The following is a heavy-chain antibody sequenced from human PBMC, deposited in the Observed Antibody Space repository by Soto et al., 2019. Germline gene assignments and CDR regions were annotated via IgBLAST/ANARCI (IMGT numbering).Heavy chain of an antibody. D-gene: IGHD6-6*01. CDR1: GYTFSRHW. CDR2: ISPDGTIT. Sequence: EVQLVESGGGLVQPGGSLRLSCAASGYTFSRHWIHWVRQAPGQGLVGVSRISPDGTITDYADSVRGRFTISRDNAKNTLYLQMDSLRADDTAVYYCARPRSMSSSGFDIWSQGTMVTVSS. CDR3: ARPRSMSSSGFDI. V-gene: IGHV3-74*01. J-gene: IGHJ3*02.